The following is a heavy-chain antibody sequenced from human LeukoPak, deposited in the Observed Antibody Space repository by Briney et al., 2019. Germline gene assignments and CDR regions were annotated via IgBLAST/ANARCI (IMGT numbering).Heavy chain of an antibody. Sequence: GRSLRLSCAASGFTFSGSAMHWVRQASGKGLEWVGRIRSKANSYATAYAASVKGRFTISRDDSKNTAYLQMNSLKTEDTAVYYCTRGVTIFGVVKFDPWGQGTLVTVSS. CDR1: GFTFSGSA. CDR2: IRSKANSYAT. D-gene: IGHD3-3*01. V-gene: IGHV3-73*01. J-gene: IGHJ5*02. CDR3: TRGVTIFGVVKFDP.